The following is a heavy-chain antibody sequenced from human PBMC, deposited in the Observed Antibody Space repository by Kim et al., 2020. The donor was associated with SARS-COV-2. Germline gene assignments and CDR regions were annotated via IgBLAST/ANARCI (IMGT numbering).Heavy chain of an antibody. CDR1: GFTFSDYY. CDR2: ISSSSSYT. V-gene: IGHV3-11*06. Sequence: GGSLRLSCAASGFTFSDYYMSWIRQAPGKGLEWVSYISSSSSYTNYADSVKGRFTISRDNAKNSLYLQMNSLRAEDTAVYYCGTAMVPYYYDSSGYTNYWGQGTLVTVSS. CDR3: GTAMVPYYYDSSGYTNY. J-gene: IGHJ4*02. D-gene: IGHD3-22*01.